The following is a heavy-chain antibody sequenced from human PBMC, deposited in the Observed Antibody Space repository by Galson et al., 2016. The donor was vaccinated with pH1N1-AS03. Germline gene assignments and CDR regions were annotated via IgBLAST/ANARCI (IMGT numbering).Heavy chain of an antibody. CDR3: ARRRLDPFRGASDWYLYFYGVDF. CDR1: GDTFSGYG. Sequence: SVKVSCKASGDTFSGYGITWVRQAPGQGLEWMGGIIPTYGTSNYAQKFQGRVTITAVESTSTTYMDLSSLRSEDTAGYFCARRRLDPFRGASDWYLYFYGVDFWGQGTTVTVSS. D-gene: IGHD3-9*01. CDR2: IIPTYGTS. V-gene: IGHV1-69*13. J-gene: IGHJ6*02.